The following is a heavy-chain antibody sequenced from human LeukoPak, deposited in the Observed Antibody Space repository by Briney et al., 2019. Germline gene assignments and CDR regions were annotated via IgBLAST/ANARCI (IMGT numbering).Heavy chain of an antibody. D-gene: IGHD1-26*01. J-gene: IGHJ4*02. Sequence: GGSLRLSCAASGFTFSNYAMTWVRQAPGKGLEWVANIKLDGSEKNYVDSVKGRFTISRDNAKNSLYLQMNSLRAEDTAVYYCARDKVVGATIFDYWGQGTLVTVSS. CDR1: GFTFSNYA. CDR2: IKLDGSEK. V-gene: IGHV3-7*03. CDR3: ARDKVVGATIFDY.